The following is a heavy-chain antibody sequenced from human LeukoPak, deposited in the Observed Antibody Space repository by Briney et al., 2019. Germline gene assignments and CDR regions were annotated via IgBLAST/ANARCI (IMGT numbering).Heavy chain of an antibody. CDR1: GFTFSSYA. D-gene: IGHD3-22*01. CDR2: ISGSGGNT. Sequence: PGGSLRLSCAASGFTFSSYAMSWVRQAPGKGLERVSAISGSGGNTYYADSVKGRFTLSRDNSKNTLYLQMNSLRAEDTAVYYCAKDVDSSGYYLSFDYWGQGTLVTVSS. J-gene: IGHJ4*02. V-gene: IGHV3-23*01. CDR3: AKDVDSSGYYLSFDY.